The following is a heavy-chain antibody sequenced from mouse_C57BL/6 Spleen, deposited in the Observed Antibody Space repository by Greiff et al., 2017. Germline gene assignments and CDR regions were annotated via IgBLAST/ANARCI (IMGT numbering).Heavy chain of an antibody. CDR2: INPGSGGT. CDR3: ARGDGYYLYYYAMDY. CDR1: GYAFTNYL. J-gene: IGHJ4*01. V-gene: IGHV1-54*01. Sequence: QVQLQQSGAELVRPGTSVKVSCKASGYAFTNYLIEWVKQRPGQGLEWIGVINPGSGGTNYNEKFKGKETLTADKSSSTAYMQLSSLTSEDSAVYFCARGDGYYLYYYAMDYWGQGTSVTVSS. D-gene: IGHD2-3*01.